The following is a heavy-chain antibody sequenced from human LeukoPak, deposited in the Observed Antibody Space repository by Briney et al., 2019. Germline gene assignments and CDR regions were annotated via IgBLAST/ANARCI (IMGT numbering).Heavy chain of an antibody. CDR2: IIPILGIA. CDR1: GGTFSSYA. Sequence: SVKVSCKASGGTFSSYAISWVRQAPGQGLEWMGRIIPILGIANYAQKFQGRVTITADKSTSTAYMELSSLRSEDTAVYYCARGAARWEGNWFDPWGQGTLVTVSS. CDR3: ARGAARWEGNWFDP. D-gene: IGHD6-6*01. J-gene: IGHJ5*02. V-gene: IGHV1-69*04.